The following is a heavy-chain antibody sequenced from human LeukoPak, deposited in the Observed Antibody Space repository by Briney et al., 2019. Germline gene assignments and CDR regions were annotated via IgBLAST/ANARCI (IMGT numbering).Heavy chain of an antibody. J-gene: IGHJ6*03. Sequence: NTSETLSLTCTVSGGSISSSSYYWGWICQPPGKGLEWIGSIYYSGSTYYNPSLKSRVTISVDTSKIQISLKLNSVTAADTSVYYWASLRDYYYNYMDVWAKGPRSPSP. CDR2: IYYSGST. CDR1: GGSISSSSYY. CDR3: ASLRDYYYNYMDV. V-gene: IGHV4-39*01.